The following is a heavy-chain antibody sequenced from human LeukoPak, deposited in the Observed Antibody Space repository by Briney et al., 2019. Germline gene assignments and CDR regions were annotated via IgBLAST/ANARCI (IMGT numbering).Heavy chain of an antibody. CDR3: AELGITMIGGV. CDR1: GFTFSSYA. CDR2: ISSSSSYI. V-gene: IGHV3-21*01. J-gene: IGHJ6*04. Sequence: GESLRLSCAASGFTFSSYAMHWVRQAPGKGLEWVSSISSSSSYIYYADSVKGRFTISRDNAKNSLYLQMNSLRAEDTAVYYCAELGITMIGGVWGKGTTVTVSS. D-gene: IGHD3-10*02.